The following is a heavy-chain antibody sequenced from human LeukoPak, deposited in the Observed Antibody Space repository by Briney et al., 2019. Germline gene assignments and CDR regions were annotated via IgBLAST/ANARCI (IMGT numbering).Heavy chain of an antibody. CDR3: ARCSEVVVPAQVWFDP. Sequence: GASVKVSCKASGYTFTGYYMHWVRQAPGQGLEWMGWINPNSGGTNYAQKFQGRVTMTRDTSISTAYMELSRLRSDDTAVYYCARCSEVVVPAQVWFDPWGQGTLVTVSS. J-gene: IGHJ5*02. D-gene: IGHD2-2*01. CDR2: INPNSGGT. V-gene: IGHV1-2*02. CDR1: GYTFTGYY.